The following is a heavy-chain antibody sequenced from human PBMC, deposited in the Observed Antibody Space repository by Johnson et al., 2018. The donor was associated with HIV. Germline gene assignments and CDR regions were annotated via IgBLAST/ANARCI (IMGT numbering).Heavy chain of an antibody. D-gene: IGHD5/OR15-5a*01. V-gene: IGHV3-66*01. CDR3: ARLSKGGFDAFDI. CDR2: IYSGGST. J-gene: IGHJ3*02. CDR1: GFTFSSYG. Sequence: VQLVESGGGLVQPGGSLRLSCGASGFTFSSYGMSWVRRAPGKGLEWVSVIYSGGSTYYADSVKGRFTISRDNSKNTLHLQMHSLRGEDTAVYYCARLSKGGFDAFDIWGQGTMVTVSS.